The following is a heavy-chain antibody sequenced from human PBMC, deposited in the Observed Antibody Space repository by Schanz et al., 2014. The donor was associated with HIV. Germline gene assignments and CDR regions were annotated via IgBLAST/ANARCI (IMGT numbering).Heavy chain of an antibody. CDR3: AALHHSVVVTATLLDWYFDL. J-gene: IGHJ2*01. D-gene: IGHD2-21*02. CDR1: GFTFANSA. Sequence: QMQLVQSGPEVRKPGTSVTVSCKASGFTFANSAVQWVRQARGQRLEWIGWIVVGSGNTNYAQKFQERVTITRDMSTATAYMELTSLRSEDTAVYYCAALHHSVVVTATLLDWYFDLWGRGTLVTVSS. V-gene: IGHV1-58*01. CDR2: IVVGSGNT.